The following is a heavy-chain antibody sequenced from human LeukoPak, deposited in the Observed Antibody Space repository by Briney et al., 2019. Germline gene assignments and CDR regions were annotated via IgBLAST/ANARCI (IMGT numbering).Heavy chain of an antibody. J-gene: IGHJ4*02. D-gene: IGHD3-10*01. CDR3: AKVPHITMVRGVTDY. CDR2: ISGSGGST. CDR1: GFTFSSYA. Sequence: GGSLRLSCAASGFTFSSYAMSWVRQAPGKGLEWVSAISGSGGSTYYADSVKGRFTISRDNSKNTLYLQMNSLRAEDTAVYYCAKVPHITMVRGVTDYWGQGTLVTVSS. V-gene: IGHV3-23*01.